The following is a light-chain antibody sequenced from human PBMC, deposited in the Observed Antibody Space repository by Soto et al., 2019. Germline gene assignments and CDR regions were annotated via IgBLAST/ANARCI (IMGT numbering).Light chain of an antibody. CDR1: QDISNY. CDR2: DAS. V-gene: IGKV1-33*01. CDR3: QQYDNLLLT. J-gene: IGKJ4*01. Sequence: DIQMTQSPSSLSACVGDRVTITYQASQDISNYLNWYQQKPGKAPKLLIYDASNLETGVPSRFSGSGSGTDFTFTIRSLQPEDIATYYCQQYDNLLLTFGGGTKVEIK.